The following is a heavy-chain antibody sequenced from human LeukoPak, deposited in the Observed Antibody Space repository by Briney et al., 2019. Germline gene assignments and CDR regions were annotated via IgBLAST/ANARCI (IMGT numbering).Heavy chain of an antibody. CDR2: IYYSGST. Sequence: SETLSLTCTVSGGSISSSSYYWGWIRQPPGKGLEWIGSIYYSGSTYYNPSLKSRVTISVDTSKNQFSLKLSSVTAADTAVYYCARRSSPLDSGSYGAFDIWGQGTMVTVSS. CDR1: GGSISSSSYY. V-gene: IGHV4-39*01. D-gene: IGHD1-26*01. CDR3: ARRSSPLDSGSYGAFDI. J-gene: IGHJ3*02.